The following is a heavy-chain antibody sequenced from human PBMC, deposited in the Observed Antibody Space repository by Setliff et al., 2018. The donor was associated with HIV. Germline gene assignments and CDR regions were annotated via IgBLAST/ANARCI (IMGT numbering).Heavy chain of an antibody. D-gene: IGHD3-22*01. J-gene: IGHJ4*02. Sequence: GGSLRLSCAVSGFTFSDAWMTWVRQAPGKGLEWVGRIKSKSDGGTTDYAAPVKGGFTISRDDSKNTLYLQMNNLRAEDTAVYYCAARNYFDSSGYQHWGQGTLVTVSS. V-gene: IGHV3-15*01. CDR1: GFTFSDAW. CDR3: AARNYFDSSGYQH. CDR2: IKSKSDGGTT.